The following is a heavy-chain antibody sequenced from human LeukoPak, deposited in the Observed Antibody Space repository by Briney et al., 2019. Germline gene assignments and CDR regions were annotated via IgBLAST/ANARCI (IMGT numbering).Heavy chain of an antibody. CDR2: ISYDGTNK. CDR1: GFTFSSYG. CDR3: AREYYGDGGPLDY. Sequence: GGSLRLSCEASGFTFSSYGMHWVRQAPGKGLEWVAVISYDGTNKYYADSVKGRFTISRDNSKNTLYLQMNSLRAEDTSVYYCAREYYGDGGPLDYWGQGTLVTVSS. J-gene: IGHJ4*02. V-gene: IGHV3-30*03. D-gene: IGHD4-17*01.